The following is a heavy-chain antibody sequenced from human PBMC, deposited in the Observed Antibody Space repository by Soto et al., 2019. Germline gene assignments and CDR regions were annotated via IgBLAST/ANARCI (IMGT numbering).Heavy chain of an antibody. J-gene: IGHJ6*02. V-gene: IGHV1-2*04. CDR1: GYTFTGYY. D-gene: IGHD3-3*01. CDR2: INPNSGGT. Sequence: ASVKVSCKASGYTFTGYYMHWVRQAPGQGLEWMGWINPNSGGTNYAQKFQGWVTMTRDTSISTAYMELSRLRSDDTAVYYRARSASYDFWSGSADYYYYGMDVWGQGTTVTVSS. CDR3: ARSASYDFWSGSADYYYYGMDV.